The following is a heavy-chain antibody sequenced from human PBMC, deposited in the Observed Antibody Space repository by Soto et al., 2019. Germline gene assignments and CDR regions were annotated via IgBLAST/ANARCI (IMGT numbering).Heavy chain of an antibody. J-gene: IGHJ5*02. Sequence: GASVKVSCKASGYTFTGYYMHWVRQAPGQGLEWMGWINPNSGGTNYAQKFQGWVTMTRDTSISTAYMELSRLRSDDTAVYYCARESDCCTNGVCYFDPWGQGTLVTVSS. V-gene: IGHV1-2*04. CDR2: INPNSGGT. CDR1: GYTFTGYY. CDR3: ARESDCCTNGVCYFDP. D-gene: IGHD2-8*01.